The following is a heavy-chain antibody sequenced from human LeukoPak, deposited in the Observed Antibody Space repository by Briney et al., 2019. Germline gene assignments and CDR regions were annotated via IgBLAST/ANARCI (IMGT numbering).Heavy chain of an antibody. D-gene: IGHD6-13*01. J-gene: IGHJ1*01. CDR1: GFTFSSYS. Sequence: PGGSLRLSCAASGFTFSSYSMNWVRQAPGKGLEWVSSISSSSSYMYYADSVKGRFTISRDNAKNSLYLQMNSLRAEDTAVYYCARAGTLYSSSWFRIAEYFQHWGQGTLVTVSS. CDR2: ISSSSSYM. V-gene: IGHV3-21*01. CDR3: ARAGTLYSSSWFRIAEYFQH.